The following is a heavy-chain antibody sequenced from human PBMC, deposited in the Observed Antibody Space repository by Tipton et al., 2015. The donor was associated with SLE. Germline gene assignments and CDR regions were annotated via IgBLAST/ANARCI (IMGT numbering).Heavy chain of an antibody. V-gene: IGHV3-74*01. J-gene: IGHJ5*02. D-gene: IGHD3-16*01. CDR3: ALGARGFDP. Sequence: SLRLSCAASGFTFSNYWMHWVRQAPGKGLVWVSRINTDGSSTNYADSVKGRFTISRDNAKNTLYLQMNSLRAEDTAVYYCALGARGFDPWGQGTLVTVSS. CDR2: INTDGSST. CDR1: GFTFSNYW.